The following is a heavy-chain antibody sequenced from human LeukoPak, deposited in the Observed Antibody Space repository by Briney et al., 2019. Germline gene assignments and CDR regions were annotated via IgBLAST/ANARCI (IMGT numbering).Heavy chain of an antibody. D-gene: IGHD1-1*01. CDR3: ARHNRTDRRRTPYDY. V-gene: IGHV3-23*01. J-gene: IGHJ4*02. Sequence: PGGSLRLSCAASGFTFSSYAMSWVRQAPGKGLEWVSAISGSGGSTYYADSVKGRFTISRDNSKNTLYLQMNSLRAEDTAVYYCARHNRTDRRRTPYDYWGQGTLVTVSS. CDR1: GFTFSSYA. CDR2: ISGSGGST.